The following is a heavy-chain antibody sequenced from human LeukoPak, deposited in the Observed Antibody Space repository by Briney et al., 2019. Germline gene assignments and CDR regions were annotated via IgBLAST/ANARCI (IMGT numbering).Heavy chain of an antibody. J-gene: IGHJ5*02. CDR1: GYTFTSYG. Sequence: ASVKVSCKASGYTFTSYGISWVRQAPGQGLEWMGWISAYNGNTNYAQKLQGRVTMTTDTSTSTAYMELRSLRSDDTALYYCARDALFLGYCSSTSCYSWFDPWGQGTLVTVSS. CDR3: ARDALFLGYCSSTSCYSWFDP. CDR2: ISAYNGNT. D-gene: IGHD2-2*01. V-gene: IGHV1-18*01.